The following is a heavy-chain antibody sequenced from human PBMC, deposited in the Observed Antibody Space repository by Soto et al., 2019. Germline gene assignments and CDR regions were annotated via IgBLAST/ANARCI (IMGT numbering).Heavy chain of an antibody. CDR3: ARDAVRDYDFWSGYEYYGMDV. CDR2: ISSSSSYI. J-gene: IGHJ6*02. D-gene: IGHD3-3*01. CDR1: GFTFSSYS. V-gene: IGHV3-21*01. Sequence: GGSLRLSCAASGFTFSSYSMNWVRQATGKGLEWVSSISSSSSYIYYADSVKGRFTISRDNAKNSLYLQMNSLRAEDTAVYYCARDAVRDYDFWSGYEYYGMDVWGQGTTVTVSS.